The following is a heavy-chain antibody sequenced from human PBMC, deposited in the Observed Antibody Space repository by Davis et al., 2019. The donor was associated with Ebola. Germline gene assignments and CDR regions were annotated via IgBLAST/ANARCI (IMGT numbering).Heavy chain of an antibody. CDR3: ARLPSQYYYDSSGYYGRVYYFDY. CDR1: GGSISSYY. D-gene: IGHD3-22*01. Sequence: SETLSLTCTVSGGSISSYYWSWIRQPPGKGLEWIGYIYYSGSTNYNPSLKSRVTISVDTSKNQFSLKLSSVTAADTAVYYCARLPSQYYYDSSGYYGRVYYFDYWGQGTLVTVSS. V-gene: IGHV4-59*08. CDR2: IYYSGST. J-gene: IGHJ4*02.